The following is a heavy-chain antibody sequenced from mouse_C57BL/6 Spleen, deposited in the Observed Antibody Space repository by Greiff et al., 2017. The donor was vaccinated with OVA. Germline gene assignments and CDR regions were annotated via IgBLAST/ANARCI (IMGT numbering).Heavy chain of an antibody. CDR1: GFSLTSYG. CDR2: IWRGGST. D-gene: IGHD1-1*01. CDR3: AKTTEDYYGSSYGYAMDY. V-gene: IGHV2-5*01. Sequence: QVQLKESGPGLVQPSQSLSITCTVSGFSLTSYGVHWVRQSPGKGLEWLGVIWRGGSTDYNAAFMSRLSITKDNSKSQVFFKMNSLQADDTAIYYCAKTTEDYYGSSYGYAMDYWGQGTSVTVSS. J-gene: IGHJ4*01.